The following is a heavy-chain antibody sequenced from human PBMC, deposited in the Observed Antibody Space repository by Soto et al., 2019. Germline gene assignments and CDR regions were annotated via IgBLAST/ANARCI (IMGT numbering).Heavy chain of an antibody. J-gene: IGHJ5*02. CDR3: ARGRGAAAEPGNWIDP. D-gene: IGHD6-13*01. CDR1: GGSFSGYY. V-gene: IGHV4-34*01. Sequence: PSETLSLTCAVYGGSFSGYYWSWIRQPPGKGLEWIGEINHSGSTNYNPSLKSRVTISVDTSKNQFSLKLSSVTAADTAVYYCARGRGAAAEPGNWIDPWGQGTLVTVSS. CDR2: INHSGST.